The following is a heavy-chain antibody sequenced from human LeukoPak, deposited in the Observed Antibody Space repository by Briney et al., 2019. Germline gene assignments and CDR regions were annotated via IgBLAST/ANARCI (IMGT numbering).Heavy chain of an antibody. CDR3: AKEIFSGLLYVDY. Sequence: GGSLRLSCAASGFTFSSSSISWVRQAPGKGLEWVSAITDAVGSTHYADSVKGRFTISSDNSKNTVYLQMNSLRPEDMAVYYCAKEIFSGLLYVDYWGQGTLVTVSS. CDR1: GFTFSSSS. D-gene: IGHD5-12*01. J-gene: IGHJ4*02. CDR2: ITDAVGST. V-gene: IGHV3-23*01.